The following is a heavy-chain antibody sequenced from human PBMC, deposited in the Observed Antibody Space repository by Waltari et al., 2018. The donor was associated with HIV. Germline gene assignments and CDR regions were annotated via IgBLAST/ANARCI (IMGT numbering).Heavy chain of an antibody. CDR2: IKSKSEGGTT. V-gene: IGHV3-15*01. CDR3: TTEGLRND. D-gene: IGHD4-17*01. CDR1: GFTFSNAW. Sequence: EVQLVESGGGLVKPGGSLRLSCAASGFTFSNAWMTWVRQAPGKGLELVGRIKSKSEGGTTDYVAPVKGRFIISRDDSKNTLYLQMNSLKIEDTAVYYCTTEGLRNDWGQGTLVTVSS. J-gene: IGHJ4*02.